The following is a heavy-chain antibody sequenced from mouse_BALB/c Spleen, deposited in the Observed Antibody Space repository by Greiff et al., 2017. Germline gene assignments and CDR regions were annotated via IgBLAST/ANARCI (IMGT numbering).Heavy chain of an antibody. CDR2: IYPSDSYT. D-gene: IGHD1-1*01. Sequence: QVQLQQPGAELVRPGASVKLSCKASGYTFTSYWINWVKQRPGQGLEWIGNIYPSDSYTNYNQKFKDKATLTVDKSSSTAYMQLSSPTSEDSAVYYCTRSDYYGTEPEFDYWGQGTTLTVSS. CDR3: TRSDYYGTEPEFDY. V-gene: IGHV1-69*02. CDR1: GYTFTSYW. J-gene: IGHJ2*01.